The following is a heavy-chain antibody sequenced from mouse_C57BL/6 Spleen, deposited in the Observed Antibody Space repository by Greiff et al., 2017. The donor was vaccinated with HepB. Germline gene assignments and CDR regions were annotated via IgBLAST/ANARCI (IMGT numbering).Heavy chain of an antibody. Sequence: QVQLKESGPELVKPGASVKISCKASGYAFSSSWMNWVKQRPGKGLEWIGRIYPGDGDTNYNGKFKGKATLTADKSSSTAYMQLSSLTSEDSAVYFCARLYYGSRDYWGQGTTLTVSS. CDR3: ARLYYGSRDY. CDR1: GYAFSSSW. D-gene: IGHD1-1*01. CDR2: IYPGDGDT. J-gene: IGHJ2*01. V-gene: IGHV1-82*01.